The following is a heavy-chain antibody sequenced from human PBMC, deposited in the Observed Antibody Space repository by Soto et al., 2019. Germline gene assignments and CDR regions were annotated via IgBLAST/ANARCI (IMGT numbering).Heavy chain of an antibody. D-gene: IGHD3-22*01. CDR3: ATRPPPYYYDSSGYYPDY. CDR1: GYSFTSYW. J-gene: IGHJ4*02. V-gene: IGHV5-10-1*01. CDR2: IDPSDSYT. Sequence: GESLKISCKGSGYSFTSYWISWVRQMPGKGLEWMGRIDPSDSYTNYSPSFQGHVTISADKSISTAYLQWSSLKASDTAMYYCATRPPPYYYDSSGYYPDYWGQGTLVTVSS.